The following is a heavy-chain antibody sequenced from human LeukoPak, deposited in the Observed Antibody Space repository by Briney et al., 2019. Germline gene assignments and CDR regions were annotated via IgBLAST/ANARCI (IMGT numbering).Heavy chain of an antibody. CDR2: ISSNGGST. CDR1: GFTFSSYA. Sequence: GGSLRLSCAASGFTFSSYAMHWVRQAPGKGLEYVSAISSNGGSTYYANYVKGRFTISRDNSKNTLYLQLGSLRAEDMAVYYCARDWGGAYCGGDCHDFYFDYWGQGTLVTVSS. V-gene: IGHV3-64*01. J-gene: IGHJ4*02. D-gene: IGHD2-21*02. CDR3: ARDWGGAYCGGDCHDFYFDY.